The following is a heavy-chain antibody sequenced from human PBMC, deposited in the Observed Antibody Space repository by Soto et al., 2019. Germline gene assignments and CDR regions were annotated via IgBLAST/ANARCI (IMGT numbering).Heavy chain of an antibody. CDR3: ARPPGYISDWYYFDL. V-gene: IGHV1-2*02. D-gene: IGHD3-9*01. CDR1: VYPVPECD. Sequence: SVEVSCPASVYPVPECDMLSVREAAGQGFEGMGRISPKSDGANYAQKFQGRVPMTGDTSLNTAYMELSSLITEDTAVYYCARPPGYISDWYYFDLWGQ. J-gene: IGHJ4*02. CDR2: ISPKSDGA.